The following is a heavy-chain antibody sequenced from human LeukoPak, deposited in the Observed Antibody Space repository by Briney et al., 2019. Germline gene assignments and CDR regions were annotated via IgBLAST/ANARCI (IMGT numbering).Heavy chain of an antibody. D-gene: IGHD5-18*01. V-gene: IGHV1-18*01. Sequence: ASVKVSCKASGYTFTSYGISWVRQAPGQGLEWMGWISAYNGNTNYAQKLQGRVTMTTDTSTSTAYMELRSLRSDDTAVYYCATTERIQLWFSLIKIDYWGQGTLVTVPS. CDR2: ISAYNGNT. CDR3: ATTERIQLWFSLIKIDY. CDR1: GYTFTSYG. J-gene: IGHJ4*02.